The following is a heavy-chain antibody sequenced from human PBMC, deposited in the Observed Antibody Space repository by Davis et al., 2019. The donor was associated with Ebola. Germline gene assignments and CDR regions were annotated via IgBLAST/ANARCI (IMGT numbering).Heavy chain of an antibody. CDR1: GGSISSSSYY. V-gene: IGHV4-39*01. CDR3: ARMKTDGYSPTIDY. J-gene: IGHJ4*02. Sequence: MPSETLSLTCTVSGGSISSSSYYWGWTRQPPGKGLEWIGSIYYSGSTYYNPSLQSRLTISLDTSKNHFSLKLSSVTAADTAVYYCARMKTDGYSPTIDYWGQGTLVTVSS. CDR2: IYYSGST. D-gene: IGHD5-24*01.